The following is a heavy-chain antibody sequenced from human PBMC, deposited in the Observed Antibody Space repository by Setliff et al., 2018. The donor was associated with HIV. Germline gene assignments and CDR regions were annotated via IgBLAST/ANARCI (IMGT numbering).Heavy chain of an antibody. CDR1: GFTFNIYS. CDR2: ITIGRGDV. CDR3: ARDNLYYNLWNGSPDYGMDV. Sequence: GGSLRLSCTASGFTFNIYSMNWVRQAPGKGLEWVSSITIGRGDVFYADSVQGRFTIFRDNDKNSLYLQMNSLRAEDTAIYYCARDNLYYNLWNGSPDYGMDVWGQGTTVTVSS. D-gene: IGHD3-3*01. J-gene: IGHJ6*02. V-gene: IGHV3-21*01.